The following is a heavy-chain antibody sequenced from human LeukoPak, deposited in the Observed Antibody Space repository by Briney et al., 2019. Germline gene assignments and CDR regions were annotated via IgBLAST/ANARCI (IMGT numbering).Heavy chain of an antibody. J-gene: IGHJ4*02. CDR3: ARDDSSELYCTNGVCSPVAFDY. CDR1: GFTFSSYW. D-gene: IGHD2-8*01. Sequence: GGSLRLSCAASGFTFSSYWMSWVRQAPGKGLEWVANIKQEGSEKYYVDSVKGRFTTYRDNAKNSLYLQMNSLRAEDTAVYYCARDDSSELYCTNGVCSPVAFDYWGQGTLVTVSS. CDR2: IKQEGSEK. V-gene: IGHV3-7*01.